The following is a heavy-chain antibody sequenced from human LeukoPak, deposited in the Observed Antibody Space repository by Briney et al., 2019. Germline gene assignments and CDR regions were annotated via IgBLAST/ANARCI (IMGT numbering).Heavy chain of an antibody. J-gene: IGHJ4*02. V-gene: IGHV4-4*02. CDR2: IYHSGST. CDR3: ARGRQTYYYDSSGYYFDY. D-gene: IGHD3-22*01. CDR1: GGSISSSNW. Sequence: SETLTLTCAVSGGSISSSNWWRWVRQPPGKGLEWIGEIYHSGSTNYNPSLKSRVTISVDKSKNQFSLKLSSVTAADTAVYYCARGRQTYYYDSSGYYFDYWGQGTLVTVSS.